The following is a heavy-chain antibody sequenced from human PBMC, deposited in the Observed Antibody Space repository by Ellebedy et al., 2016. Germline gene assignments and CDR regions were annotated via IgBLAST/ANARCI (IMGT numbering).Heavy chain of an antibody. V-gene: IGHV4-31*03. CDR1: GGSISSGGYY. CDR3: ARDIYDFWSGYYTAFDY. CDR2: IYYSGST. D-gene: IGHD3-3*01. J-gene: IGHJ4*02. Sequence: SETLSLTCTVSGGSISSGGYYWSWIRQHPGKGLEWIGYIYYSGSTYYNPSLKSRVTISVDTSKNQFSLKLSSVTAADTAVYYCARDIYDFWSGYYTAFDYWGQGTLVTVSS.